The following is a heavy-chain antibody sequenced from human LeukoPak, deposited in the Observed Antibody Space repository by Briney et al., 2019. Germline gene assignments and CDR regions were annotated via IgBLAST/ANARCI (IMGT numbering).Heavy chain of an antibody. Sequence: GASVKVSCKASGYTFGTHWMHWVRQAPGQGLEWMAIINPSGDFRSYAQKFQGRLTVTRDMSTRTVYMELSDLRPEDTAVYYCARDYSGEWEQLTGWWFDPWGQGTLVIVSP. V-gene: IGHV1-46*01. CDR1: GYTFGTHW. CDR3: ARDYSGEWEQLTGWWFDP. D-gene: IGHD1-26*01. J-gene: IGHJ5*02. CDR2: INPSGDFR.